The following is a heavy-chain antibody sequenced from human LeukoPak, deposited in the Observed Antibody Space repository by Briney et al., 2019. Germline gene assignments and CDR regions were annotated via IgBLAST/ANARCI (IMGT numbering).Heavy chain of an antibody. D-gene: IGHD1-26*01. J-gene: IGHJ4*02. CDR2: IYYSGST. CDR1: GGSISSYY. Sequence: SETLSLTCTVSGGSISSYYWSWIRQPPGKGLEWIGYIYYSGSTNYNPSLKSRVTISVDTSKNQFSPKLSSVTAADTAVYYCARSIVGASTVDYWGQGTLVTVSS. CDR3: ARSIVGASTVDY. V-gene: IGHV4-59*01.